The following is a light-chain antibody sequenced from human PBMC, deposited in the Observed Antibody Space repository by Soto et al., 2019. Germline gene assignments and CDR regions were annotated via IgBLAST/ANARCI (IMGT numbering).Light chain of an antibody. V-gene: IGLV1-44*01. Sequence: QSVPTQPPSASGTPGQRVTISCSGSSSNIGSYAVNWYQQLPGTAPKLLIYSNDQRPSGVPDRFSGSKSGTSASLAIGGLQSEDEADYYCAAWDDSLTGPAVFGGRTNVTVL. CDR2: SND. CDR3: AAWDDSLTGPAV. CDR1: SSNIGSYA. J-gene: IGLJ2*01.